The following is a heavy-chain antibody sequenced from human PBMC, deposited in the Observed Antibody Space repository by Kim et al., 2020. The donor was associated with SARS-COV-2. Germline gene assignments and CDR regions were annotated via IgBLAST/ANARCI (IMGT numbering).Heavy chain of an antibody. D-gene: IGHD6-19*01. J-gene: IGHJ4*02. CDR3: AKGVAGGSYYFDY. Sequence: YADSVKGRFTIPRDNAKNSLYLQMNGQRAEDTALYYCAKGVAGGSYYFDYWGQGTLVTVSS. V-gene: IGHV3-9*01.